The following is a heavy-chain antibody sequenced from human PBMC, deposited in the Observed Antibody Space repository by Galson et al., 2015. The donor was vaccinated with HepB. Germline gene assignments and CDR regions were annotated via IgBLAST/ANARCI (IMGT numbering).Heavy chain of an antibody. CDR2: ISSSGSYT. J-gene: IGHJ5*02. D-gene: IGHD6-19*01. CDR1: GFTFSDYY. CDR3: AVEPMSSGWYDGNWFDP. V-gene: IGHV3-11*06. Sequence: SLRLSCAASGFTFSDYYMSWIRQAPGKGLEWVSYISSSGSYTNYADSVKGRFTISRDNAKNSLYLQMNSLRAEDTAVYYCAVEPMSSGWYDGNWFDPWGQGTLVTVSS.